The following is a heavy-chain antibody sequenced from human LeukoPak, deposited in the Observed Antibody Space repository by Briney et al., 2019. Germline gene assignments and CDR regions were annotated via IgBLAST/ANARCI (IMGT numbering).Heavy chain of an antibody. CDR1: GFTFSSYW. J-gene: IGHJ4*02. V-gene: IGHV3-7*01. D-gene: IGHD4-17*01. CDR3: ARVSPNTVTTLQYFDY. CDR2: IKQDESGK. Sequence: GSLRLSCAASGFTFSSYWMSWVRQAPGKGLEWVANIKQDESGKYYVDSVKGRFTISRDNAKNSLYLQMNSLRAEDTAVYYCARVSPNTVTTLQYFDYWGQGTLVTVSS.